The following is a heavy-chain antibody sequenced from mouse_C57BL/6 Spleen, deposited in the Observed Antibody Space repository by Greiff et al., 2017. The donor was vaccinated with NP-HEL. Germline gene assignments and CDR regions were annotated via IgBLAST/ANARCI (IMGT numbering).Heavy chain of an antibody. CDR3: ARGKTGYYAMDD. CDR1: GFTFSSYA. CDR2: ISDGGSYT. V-gene: IGHV5-4*03. Sequence: EVKLVESGGGLVKPGGSLKLSCAASGFTFSSYAMSWVRQTPEKRLEWVATISDGGSYTYYPDNVKGRFTISRDNAKNNLYLQMSHLKSEDTAMYYCARGKTGYYAMDDWGQGTSVTVSS. J-gene: IGHJ4*01.